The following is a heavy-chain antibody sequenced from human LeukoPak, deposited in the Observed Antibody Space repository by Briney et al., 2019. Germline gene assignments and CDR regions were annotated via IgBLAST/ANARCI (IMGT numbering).Heavy chain of an antibody. J-gene: IGHJ5*02. Sequence: SETLSLTCTVSGGSISSSSYYWGWIRQPPGKGLELIGSIYYSGSAYYNPSLKSRVTISVDTSKNQFSLKLSSVTAADTAVYYCARLIAARPWSPGVWLDPWGQGTLVTVSS. D-gene: IGHD6-6*01. CDR2: IYYSGSA. CDR3: ARLIAARPWSPGVWLDP. V-gene: IGHV4-39*07. CDR1: GGSISSSSYY.